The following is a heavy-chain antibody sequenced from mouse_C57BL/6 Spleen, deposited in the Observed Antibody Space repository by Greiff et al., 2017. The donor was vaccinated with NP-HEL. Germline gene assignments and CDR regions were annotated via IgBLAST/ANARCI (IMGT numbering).Heavy chain of an antibody. V-gene: IGHV1-63*01. J-gene: IGHJ1*03. CDR2: IYPGGGYT. D-gene: IGHD1-1*01. Sequence: QVHVKQSGAELVRPGTSVKMSCKASGYTFTNYWIGWAKQRPGHGLEWIGDIYPGGGYTNYNEKFKGKATLTADKSSSTAYMQFSSLTSEDSAIYYCARRHGSSYGWYFDVWGTGTTVTVSS. CDR3: ARRHGSSYGWYFDV. CDR1: GYTFTNYW.